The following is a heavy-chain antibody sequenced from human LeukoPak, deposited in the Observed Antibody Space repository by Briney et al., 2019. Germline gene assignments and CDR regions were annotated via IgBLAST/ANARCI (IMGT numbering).Heavy chain of an antibody. CDR3: AREAATGNWFDP. CDR1: GFTFSSYW. J-gene: IGHJ5*02. CDR2: IKQDGSEK. Sequence: GGSLRLSCAASGFTFSSYWMSRVRQAPGKGLEWVANIKQDGSEKYYVDSVKGRFTISRDNAKNSLYLQMNSLRAEDTALYYCAREAATGNWFDPWGQGTLVTVSS. D-gene: IGHD2-15*01. V-gene: IGHV3-7*03.